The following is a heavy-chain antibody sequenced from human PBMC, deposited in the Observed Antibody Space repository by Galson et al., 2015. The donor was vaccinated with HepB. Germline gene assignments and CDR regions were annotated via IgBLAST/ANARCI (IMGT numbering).Heavy chain of an antibody. D-gene: IGHD2-15*01. CDR3: ARQGLGYCSGGSCYSEAAYYYGMDV. CDR2: INAGNGNT. CDR1: GYTFTSYA. V-gene: IGHV1-3*01. Sequence: SVKVSCKASGYTFTSYAMHWVRQAPGQRLEWMGWINAGNGNTKYSQKFQGRVTITRDTSASTAYMELSSLRSEDTAVYYCARQGLGYCSGGSCYSEAAYYYGMDVWGQGTTVTVSS. J-gene: IGHJ6*02.